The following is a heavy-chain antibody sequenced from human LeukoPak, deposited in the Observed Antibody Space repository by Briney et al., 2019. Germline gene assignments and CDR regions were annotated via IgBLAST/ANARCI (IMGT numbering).Heavy chain of an antibody. Sequence: SETLSLTCTVSGVFMRNYYWSWIRQPPGKGLEWIGYIYYSGSTNYNPSLKSRVTISLDTSKNQFSLKLTSVTAADTAVYYCARGRGYYGSGADPWGQGTLVTVSS. V-gene: IGHV4-59*01. CDR1: GVFMRNYY. CDR3: ARGRGYYGSGADP. D-gene: IGHD3-10*01. J-gene: IGHJ5*02. CDR2: IYYSGST.